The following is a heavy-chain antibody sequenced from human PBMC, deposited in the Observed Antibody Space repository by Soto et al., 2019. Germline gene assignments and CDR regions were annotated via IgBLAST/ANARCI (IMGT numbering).Heavy chain of an antibody. CDR2: ISDYNGNT. J-gene: IGHJ6*02. CDR1: GYIFHNYG. CDR3: AREGYYAGSESYSPPRYYGMDV. Sequence: QVQLVQSGAEVKKPGASVKVSCKTSGYIFHNYGISWVRQAPGQGLEWMGWISDYNGNTKYAQKFQGRVTMATDTTTRTADMELRSVRADDTAVYYCAREGYYAGSESYSPPRYYGMDVWGQGTTVTVSS. D-gene: IGHD3-10*01. V-gene: IGHV1-18*01.